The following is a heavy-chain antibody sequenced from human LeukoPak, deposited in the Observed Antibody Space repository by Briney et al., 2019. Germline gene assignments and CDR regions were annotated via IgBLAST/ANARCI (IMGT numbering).Heavy chain of an antibody. CDR2: IYYSGST. V-gene: IGHV4-59*01. J-gene: IGHJ4*02. Sequence: PSETLSLTCTVSGGSISSYYWSWIRQPPGKGLEWTGYIYYSGSTNYNPSLKSRVTISVDTSKNQFSLKLSSVTAADTAVYYCARDLSGSQFDYWGQGTLVTVSS. D-gene: IGHD1-26*01. CDR1: GGSISSYY. CDR3: ARDLSGSQFDY.